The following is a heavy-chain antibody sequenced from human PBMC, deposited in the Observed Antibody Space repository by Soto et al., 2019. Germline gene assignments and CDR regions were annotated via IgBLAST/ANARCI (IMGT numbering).Heavy chain of an antibody. CDR1: GFTFSSYA. CDR2: ISGSGGST. J-gene: IGHJ4*02. D-gene: IGHD2-15*01. Sequence: EVQLLESGGGLVQPGGSLRLSCAASGFTFSSYAMSWVRQAPGKGLEWVSAISGSGGSTYYADSVKDRFTISRDNSKNTLYLQMNSLRAEDTAVYYCAKDISTHCSGGSCYPYYFDYWGQGTLVTVSS. V-gene: IGHV3-23*01. CDR3: AKDISTHCSGGSCYPYYFDY.